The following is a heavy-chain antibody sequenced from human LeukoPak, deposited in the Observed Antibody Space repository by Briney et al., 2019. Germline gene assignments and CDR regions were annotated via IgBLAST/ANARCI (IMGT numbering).Heavy chain of an antibody. CDR3: ASYIAAAYSNDAFDI. Sequence: SETLSLTCTVSGYSISSGYYWGWIRQSPGKGLEWIGSIYHSGSTYYNPSLTLKSRVTISVDTSKNHFSLKVSSVTAADTAVYYCASYIAAAYSNDAFDIWGQGTMVTVSS. D-gene: IGHD6-13*01. V-gene: IGHV4-38-2*02. CDR1: GYSISSGYY. J-gene: IGHJ3*02. CDR2: IYHSGST.